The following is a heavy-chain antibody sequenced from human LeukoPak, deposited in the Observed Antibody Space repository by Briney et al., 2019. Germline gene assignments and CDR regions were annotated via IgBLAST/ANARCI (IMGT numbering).Heavy chain of an antibody. J-gene: IGHJ3*02. CDR1: GYTFTGYY. CDR2: INPNSGGT. D-gene: IGHD2-2*01. Sequence: ASVKVSCKASGYTFTGYYMHWVRQAPGQGLEWMGRINPNSGGTNYAQKFQGRVTMTRDTSISTAYMELNRLRSDDTPVYYCARADCSTTSCLDAFDIWGQGTMVTVSS. CDR3: ARADCSTTSCLDAFDI. V-gene: IGHV1-2*06.